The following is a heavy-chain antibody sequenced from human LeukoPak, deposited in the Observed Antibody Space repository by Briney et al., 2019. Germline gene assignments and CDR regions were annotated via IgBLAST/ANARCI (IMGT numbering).Heavy chain of an antibody. Sequence: SETLSLTCTVSGGSISRYYWSWIRQPPGKGLEWIGYIYYSGSTNYNPSLKSRVTISVDTSKNQFSLKLSSVTAADTAVYYCARGKDFWSAEGGYFDYWGQGTLVTVSS. CDR1: GGSISRYY. D-gene: IGHD3-3*01. CDR3: ARGKDFWSAEGGYFDY. J-gene: IGHJ4*02. CDR2: IYYSGST. V-gene: IGHV4-59*08.